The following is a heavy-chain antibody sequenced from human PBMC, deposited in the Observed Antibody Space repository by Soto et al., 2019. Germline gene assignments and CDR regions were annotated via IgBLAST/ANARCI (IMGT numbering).Heavy chain of an antibody. V-gene: IGHV4-59*01. J-gene: IGHJ5*02. CDR2: IYYSGST. Sequence: PSETLSLTCTVSGGSISSYYWSWIRQPPGKGLEWIGYIYYSGSTNYNPSLKSRVTISVDTSKNQFSLKLSSVTAADTAAYYCARETSGHYGDYDGGYNWFDPWGQGTLVTVSS. D-gene: IGHD4-17*01. CDR3: ARETSGHYGDYDGGYNWFDP. CDR1: GGSISSYY.